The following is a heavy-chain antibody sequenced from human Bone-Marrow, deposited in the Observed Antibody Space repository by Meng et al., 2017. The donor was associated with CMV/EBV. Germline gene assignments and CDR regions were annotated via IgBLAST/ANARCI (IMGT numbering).Heavy chain of an antibody. V-gene: IGHV1-8*03. J-gene: IGHJ6*02. CDR1: GYTFTSYD. D-gene: IGHD6-13*01. CDR3: ARGDPGWGSSSWFYYYYGMDV. Sequence: ASVKVSCKASGYTFTSYDINWVRQATGQGLEWMGWMNPNSGNTGYAQKFQGRVTITRNTSISTACMELSSLRSEDTAVYYCARGDPGWGSSSWFYYYYGMDVWGQGTTVTVSS. CDR2: MNPNSGNT.